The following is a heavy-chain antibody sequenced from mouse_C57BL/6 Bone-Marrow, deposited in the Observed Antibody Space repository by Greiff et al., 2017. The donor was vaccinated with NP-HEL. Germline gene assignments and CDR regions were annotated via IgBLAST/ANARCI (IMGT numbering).Heavy chain of an antibody. J-gene: IGHJ2*01. CDR3: TFYYYGFDY. CDR1: GFNIKDDY. V-gene: IGHV14-4*01. Sequence: EVQLVESGAELVRPGASVKLSCTASGFNIKDDYMHWVKQRPEQGLEWIGWIDPENGDTEYASKFQGKATITADTSSNTAYLQLSSLTSEDTAVYYCTFYYYGFDYWGQGTTLTVSS. CDR2: IDPENGDT. D-gene: IGHD1-1*01.